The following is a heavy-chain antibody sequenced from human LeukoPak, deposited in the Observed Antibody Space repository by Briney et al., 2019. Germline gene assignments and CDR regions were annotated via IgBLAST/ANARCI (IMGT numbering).Heavy chain of an antibody. CDR2: INPNSGGT. V-gene: IGHV1-2*02. J-gene: IGHJ4*02. CDR1: GGTFSSYA. D-gene: IGHD2-2*01. CDR3: ARAPRYCSTAFCSALGRY. Sequence: GSSVKVSCKASGGTFSSYAISWVRQAPGQGLEWMGWINPNSGGTNYAQKFQGRVTMTRDTSISTAYMELSRLRSDDTAVYYCARAPRYCSTAFCSALGRYWGQGTLVTVSS.